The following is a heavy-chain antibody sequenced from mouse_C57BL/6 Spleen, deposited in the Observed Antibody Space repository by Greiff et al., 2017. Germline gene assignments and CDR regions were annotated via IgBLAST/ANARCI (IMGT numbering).Heavy chain of an antibody. CDR2: IYPSDSET. Sequence: QVQLQQPGAELVRPGSSVTLSCKASGYTFTSYWMDWVKQRPGQGLEWIGNIYPSDSETHYNQKFKDKATLTVDKSSSTAYMQLSSLTSEDSAVYYCARKICYDYGGFAYWGQGTLVTVSA. V-gene: IGHV1-61*01. D-gene: IGHD2-4*01. CDR3: ARKICYDYGGFAY. J-gene: IGHJ3*01. CDR1: GYTFTSYW.